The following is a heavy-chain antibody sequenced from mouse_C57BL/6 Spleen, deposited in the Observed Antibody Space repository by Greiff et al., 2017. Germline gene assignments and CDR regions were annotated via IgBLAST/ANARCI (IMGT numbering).Heavy chain of an antibody. J-gene: IGHJ4*01. V-gene: IGHV1-82*01. CDR1: GYAFSSSW. D-gene: IGHD1-1*01. Sequence: VQLQQSGPELVKPGASVKISCKASGYAFSSSWMNWVKQRPGKGLEWIGRIYPGDGDTNYNGKFKGKATLTADKSSSTAYMQLSSLTSEDSAVYFCARYGSSRMDYWGQGTSVTVSS. CDR2: IYPGDGDT. CDR3: ARYGSSRMDY.